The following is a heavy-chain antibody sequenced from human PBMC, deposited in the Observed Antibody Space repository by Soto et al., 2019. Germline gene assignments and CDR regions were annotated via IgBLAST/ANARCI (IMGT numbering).Heavy chain of an antibody. V-gene: IGHV1-69*13. J-gene: IGHJ4*02. Sequence: ASVKVSCKASGGTFSSYAISWVRQAPGQGLEWMGGIIPIFGTANYAQKFQGRVTITADESTSTAYMELSSLRSEDTAVYYCARDRSGPYNWNSPEFDYWGQGTLVTVSS. D-gene: IGHD1-7*01. CDR2: IIPIFGTA. CDR1: GGTFSSYA. CDR3: ARDRSGPYNWNSPEFDY.